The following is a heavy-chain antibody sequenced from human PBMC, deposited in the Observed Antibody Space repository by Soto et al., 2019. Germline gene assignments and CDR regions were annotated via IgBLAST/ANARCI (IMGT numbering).Heavy chain of an antibody. CDR3: SRGWLAGAHGWFVP. D-gene: IGHD6-13*01. CDR1: GDSIKSYH. CDR2: IYYTGYT. V-gene: IGHV4-59*03. Sequence: SETLSLTCTVSGDSIKSYHWNWIRQPPGKGLEWIGYIYYTGYTNYNPSLKSRVTISVDTSKDQISLNLTSVTAADTAIYYFSRGWLAGAHGWFVPWGPGTLVTVS. J-gene: IGHJ5*02.